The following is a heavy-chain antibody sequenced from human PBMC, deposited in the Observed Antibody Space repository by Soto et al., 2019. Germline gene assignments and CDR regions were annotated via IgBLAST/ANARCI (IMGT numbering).Heavy chain of an antibody. J-gene: IGHJ5*01. CDR3: ARQQGMGWFGS. D-gene: IGHD6-13*01. CDR2: MNQDGSDK. CDR1: GLPFSTFA. Sequence: AGSLRISCAASGLPFSTFAMPWVRKAPGKGPEGVANMNQDGSDKAYVGFVKGRFSTSRDNVKNSVHLQMNSLRVEDTAVYYCARQQGMGWFGSWGQGTLVTVSS. V-gene: IGHV3-7*01.